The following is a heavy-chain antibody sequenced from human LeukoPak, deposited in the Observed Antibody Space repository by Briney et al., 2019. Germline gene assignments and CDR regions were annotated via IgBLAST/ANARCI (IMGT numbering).Heavy chain of an antibody. J-gene: IGHJ4*02. Sequence: ASVTVSSKASGYTFTDYYMHWVRQAPGQGLEWMGWINPNSGGTNYAQKFQGRVTMTRDTSINTAYMELSSLRSDDTAVYYCARVADYGDYTLPGDYWGQGTLVTVSS. CDR1: GYTFTDYY. CDR2: INPNSGGT. V-gene: IGHV1-2*02. D-gene: IGHD4-17*01. CDR3: ARVADYGDYTLPGDY.